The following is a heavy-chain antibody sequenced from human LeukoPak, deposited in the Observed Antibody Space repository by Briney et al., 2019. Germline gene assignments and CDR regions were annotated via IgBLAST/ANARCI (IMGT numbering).Heavy chain of an antibody. CDR2: IYYSGST. V-gene: IGHV4-59*05. CDR3: GSGAPYYYYGMDV. Sequence: PSETLSLTCSVSGDSMSHYYWSWIRQPPGKGLEWIGSIYYSGSTYYNPSLKSRVTISVDTSKNQFSLKLSSVTAADTAVYYCGSGAPYYYYGMDVWGQGTTVTVSS. J-gene: IGHJ6*02. CDR1: GDSMSHYY. D-gene: IGHD2-15*01.